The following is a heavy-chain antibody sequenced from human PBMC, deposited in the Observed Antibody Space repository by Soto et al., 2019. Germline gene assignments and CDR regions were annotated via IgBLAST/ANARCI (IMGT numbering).Heavy chain of an antibody. CDR3: AKDWCSGTTCYCLEN. V-gene: IGHV3-23*01. J-gene: IGHJ4*02. Sequence: EVQLLESGGGLVQPGVSLRLSCAASGFTFSSYAMSWVRQAPGKGLEWVSSVSGSSGSKSYADSVKGRFTISRDNSKSTVYLQMNSLRAEDTAVYFGAKDWCSGTTCYCLENWGQGTLVTVSS. CDR2: VSGSSGSK. D-gene: IGHD1-7*01. CDR1: GFTFSSYA.